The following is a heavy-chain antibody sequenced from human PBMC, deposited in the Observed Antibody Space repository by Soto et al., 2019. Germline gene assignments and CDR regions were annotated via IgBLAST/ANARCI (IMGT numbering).Heavy chain of an antibody. CDR1: GGTFSRYS. CDR2: IIPIFGTA. J-gene: IGHJ4*02. Sequence: SVKVSCKASGGTFSRYSISWVRQAPGQGLEWMGGIIPIFGTANYAQKFQGRVTITADESTSTAYMELSSLRSEDTAVYYCARRSNYYDSSGLFDYWGQGTLVTVSS. CDR3: ARRSNYYDSSGLFDY. D-gene: IGHD3-22*01. V-gene: IGHV1-69*13.